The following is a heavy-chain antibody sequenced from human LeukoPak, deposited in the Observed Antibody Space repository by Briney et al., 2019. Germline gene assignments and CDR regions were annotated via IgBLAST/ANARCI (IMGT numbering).Heavy chain of an antibody. J-gene: IGHJ4*02. V-gene: IGHV4-59*11. CDR3: VSSYGGHVLDY. CDR1: GGSFSSHS. CDR2: VYHSGSI. D-gene: IGHD4/OR15-4a*01. Sequence: SETLSLTCTVSGGSFSSHSWNCIRQSPGKGLEWIGRVYHSGSINYNPSLKSRVTISVHTSKNQFSLNLSSVTAGDTAVYYCVSSYGGHVLDYWGQGTLVIVSS.